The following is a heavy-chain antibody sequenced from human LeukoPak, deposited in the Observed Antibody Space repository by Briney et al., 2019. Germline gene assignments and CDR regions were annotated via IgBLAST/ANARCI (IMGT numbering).Heavy chain of an antibody. CDR2: IRYDGSNK. CDR3: ARAFDTSWDYYYMDA. CDR1: GFTFSSYG. D-gene: IGHD2-2*01. V-gene: IGHV3-30*02. J-gene: IGHJ6*03. Sequence: GGSLRLSCAASGFTFSSYGMHWVRQAPGKGLEWVAFIRYDGSNKYYADSVKGRFTISRDNSKNTRYLQMNSLRAEDTAVYYCARAFDTSWDYYYMDAWGKGTTVTVSS.